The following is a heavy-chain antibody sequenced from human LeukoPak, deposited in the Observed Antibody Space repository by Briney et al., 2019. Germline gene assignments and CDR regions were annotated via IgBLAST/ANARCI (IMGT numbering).Heavy chain of an antibody. CDR3: TRDRLPYCSSGCTMVNYYVVDV. CDR1: GFTFSDYF. D-gene: IGHD2-15*01. J-gene: IGHJ6*02. V-gene: IGHV3-11*01. CDR2: ISRSGSTI. Sequence: GGSLRLSCTASGFTFSDYFMSWIRQAPVKGLEWISQISRSGSTIYYADSVRGRFTISRDNAKNSLFLQMSSLRAEDTAVYYCTRDRLPYCSSGCTMVNYYVVDVWGQGTTVTVSS.